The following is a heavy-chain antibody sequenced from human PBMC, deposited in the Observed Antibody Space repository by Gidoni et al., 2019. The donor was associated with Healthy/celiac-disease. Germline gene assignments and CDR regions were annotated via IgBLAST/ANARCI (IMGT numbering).Heavy chain of an antibody. V-gene: IGHV3-9*01. Sequence: ELQLVESGGGLVQPGRSLTLSCPASGFTFDDYAMHWVRQAPGKGLEWVSGISWNSGSIGYADSVKGRFTISRDNAKNSLYLQRNSLRAEDTALYYCATLVIGVVHWGQGTLVTVSS. CDR3: ATLVIGVVH. CDR1: GFTFDDYA. J-gene: IGHJ4*02. CDR2: ISWNSGSI. D-gene: IGHD2-21*01.